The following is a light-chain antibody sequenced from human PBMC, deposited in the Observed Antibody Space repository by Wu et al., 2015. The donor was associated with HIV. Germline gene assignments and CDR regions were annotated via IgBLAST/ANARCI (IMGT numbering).Light chain of an antibody. CDR2: QAS. CDR3: QQYDYFPHS. CDR1: QSIPLW. V-gene: IGKV1-5*03. Sequence: IQMTQSPSRLSASVGDRATITCRTSQSIPLWLAWYQQKPGTAPKLLTYQASTLQSGVPSRFSGSGSGTQFTLTINGLQPDDSATYYCQQYDYFPHSFGQGTNLEI. J-gene: IGKJ2*01.